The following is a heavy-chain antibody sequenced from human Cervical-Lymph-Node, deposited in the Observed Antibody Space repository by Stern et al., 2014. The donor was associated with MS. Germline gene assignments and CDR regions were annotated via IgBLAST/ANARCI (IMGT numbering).Heavy chain of an antibody. CDR3: ATWGVAMVRGVIIN. CDR2: ISSSGDFT. D-gene: IGHD3-10*01. CDR1: QFTFSDYA. Sequence: EVQLEESGGGLVQPGGSLRLSCAASQFTFSDYAMTWVRQAPGKGLELVSTISSSGDFTSYADSVKGRFTISRDNDRNTMHLQLSSLRVDDTAVYYCATWGVAMVRGVIINWGQGARVTVSS. V-gene: IGHV3-23*04. J-gene: IGHJ4*02.